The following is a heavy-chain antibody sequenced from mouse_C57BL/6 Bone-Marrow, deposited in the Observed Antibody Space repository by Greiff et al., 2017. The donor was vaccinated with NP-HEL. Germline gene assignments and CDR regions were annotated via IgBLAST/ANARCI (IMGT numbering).Heavy chain of an antibody. Sequence: QVHVKQSGAELAKPGASVKLSCKASGYTFTSYWMHWVKQRPGQGLEWIGYINPSSGYTKYNQKFKDKATLTADKSSSTAYMQLSSLPYEDSAVYYCARYYYGSGAMDYWGQGTSVTVSS. CDR2: INPSSGYT. CDR1: GYTFTSYW. D-gene: IGHD1-1*01. J-gene: IGHJ4*01. V-gene: IGHV1-7*01. CDR3: ARYYYGSGAMDY.